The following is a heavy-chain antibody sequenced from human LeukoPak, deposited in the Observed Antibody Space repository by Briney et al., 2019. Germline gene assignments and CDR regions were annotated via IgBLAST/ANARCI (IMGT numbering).Heavy chain of an antibody. D-gene: IGHD6-13*01. CDR2: LWYDGSNK. CDR3: AKVFGYSSSWPGWFDP. CDR1: GFTFSSYG. Sequence: GRSLRLSCATSGFTFSSYGMHWVRQAPGKGLEWVAVLWYDGSNKYYADSVKGRFTISRDNSKNTLYLQMNSLRAEDTAVYYCAKVFGYSSSWPGWFDPWGQGTLVTVSS. V-gene: IGHV3-33*06. J-gene: IGHJ5*02.